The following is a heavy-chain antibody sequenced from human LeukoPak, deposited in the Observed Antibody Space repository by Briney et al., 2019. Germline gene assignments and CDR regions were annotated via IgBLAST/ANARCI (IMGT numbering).Heavy chain of an antibody. V-gene: IGHV3-30*18. J-gene: IGHJ4*02. D-gene: IGHD6-13*01. CDR3: AKDTGQQLVRGYFDY. CDR2: ISYDGSNK. Sequence: GGSLRLSCAASGFTCSSYGMHWVRQAPGKGLEWVAVISYDGSNKYYADSVKGRFTISRDNSKNTLYLQMNSLRAEDTAVYYCAKDTGQQLVRGYFDYWGQGTLVTVSS. CDR1: GFTCSSYG.